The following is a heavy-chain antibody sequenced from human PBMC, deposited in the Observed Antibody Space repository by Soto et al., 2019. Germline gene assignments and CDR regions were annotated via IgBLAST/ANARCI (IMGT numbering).Heavy chain of an antibody. CDR2: ISWNSGSI. J-gene: IGHJ4*02. CDR1: GFTFDDYA. V-gene: IGHV3-9*01. D-gene: IGHD3-3*01. Sequence: PGGSLRLSCAASGFTFDDYAMHWVRQAPGKGLEWVSGISWNSGSIGYAGSVKGRFTISRDNAKNSLYLQMNSLRAEDTALYYCAKAVGRGWLLSYYFDYWGQGTLVTVSS. CDR3: AKAVGRGWLLSYYFDY.